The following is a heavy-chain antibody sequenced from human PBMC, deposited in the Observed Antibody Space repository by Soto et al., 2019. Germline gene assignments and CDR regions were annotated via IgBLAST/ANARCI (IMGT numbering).Heavy chain of an antibody. CDR1: GYSFTSLD. J-gene: IGHJ4*02. Sequence: QVQLVQSGAEVMEPGASVKVSCKASGYSFTSLDINGVRQTAGQGREWMGWMQPSTGRTGYAQQFQGRVTMTRDTSITKAHMELTTLTTEDTAFHYCARGISAGVHYRGQGTLVTVSS. D-gene: IGHD3-10*01. V-gene: IGHV1-8*01. CDR3: ARGISAGVHY. CDR2: MQPSTGRT.